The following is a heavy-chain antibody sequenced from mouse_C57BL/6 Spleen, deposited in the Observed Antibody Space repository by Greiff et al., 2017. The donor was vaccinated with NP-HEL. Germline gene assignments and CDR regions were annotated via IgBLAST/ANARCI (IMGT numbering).Heavy chain of an antibody. D-gene: IGHD1-1*01. J-gene: IGHJ2*01. Sequence: DVHLVESGAELVKPGASVKLSCTASGFNIKDYYMHWVKQRTEQGLEWIGRIDPEDGETKYAPKFQGKATITADTSSNTAYLQLSSLTSEDTAVYYCAIGGVSSYVDYWGQGTTLTVSS. CDR2: IDPEDGET. CDR3: AIGGVSSYVDY. V-gene: IGHV14-2*01. CDR1: GFNIKDYY.